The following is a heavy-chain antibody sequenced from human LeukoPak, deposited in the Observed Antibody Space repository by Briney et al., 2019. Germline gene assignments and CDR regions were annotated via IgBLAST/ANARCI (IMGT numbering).Heavy chain of an antibody. Sequence: ASVTVSCKASGGRFNSYAISWVGQAPGQGGEWMGGIIPIFGTANYAQNFQRRVPVTTDESTTTAYMELSSLRSEDTAVYYCARDGYSSGWYVDWFDPWGQGTLVTVSS. CDR2: IIPIFGTA. CDR3: ARDGYSSGWYVDWFDP. V-gene: IGHV1-69*05. J-gene: IGHJ5*02. CDR1: GGRFNSYA. D-gene: IGHD6-19*01.